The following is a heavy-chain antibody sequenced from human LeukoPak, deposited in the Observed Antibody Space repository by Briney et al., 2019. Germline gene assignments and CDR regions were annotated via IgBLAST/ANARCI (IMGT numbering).Heavy chain of an antibody. CDR2: IYSGGST. J-gene: IGHJ4*02. D-gene: IGHD2-15*01. V-gene: IGHV3-53*05. CDR3: ARDYHLYCSGGSCYSGFSRGFDY. CDR1: GFTVSSNY. Sequence: GGSLRLSCAASGFTVSSNYMSWVRQAPGKGLEWVSVIYSGGSTYYADSVKGRFTISRDNSKNTLYLQMNSLRAEDTAVYYCARDYHLYCSGGSCYSGFSRGFDYWGQGTLVTVSS.